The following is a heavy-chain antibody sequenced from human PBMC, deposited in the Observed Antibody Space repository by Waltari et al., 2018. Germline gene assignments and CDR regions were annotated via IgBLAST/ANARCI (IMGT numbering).Heavy chain of an antibody. J-gene: IGHJ2*01. CDR2: IYYSGST. V-gene: IGHV4-59*01. D-gene: IGHD3-22*01. Sequence: QVQLQESGPTLVKPSETLSLTCTVSGGSITTSYWSWIRQPPGKGLEWIGYIYYSGSTSYNPSLKSRVTISLEKSKNQFSLELSSVTAADTAVYYCARDRDSSGYSPEYWFFDLWGRGTLITVSS. CDR1: GGSITTSY. CDR3: ARDRDSSGYSPEYWFFDL.